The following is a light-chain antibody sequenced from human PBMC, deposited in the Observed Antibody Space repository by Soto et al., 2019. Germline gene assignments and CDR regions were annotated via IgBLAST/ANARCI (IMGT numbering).Light chain of an antibody. V-gene: IGKV3-15*01. J-gene: IGKJ2*01. CDR2: GAS. Sequence: ELEMTQSPATLSVSPGERASLSCRASQIVGSNLAWYQQTAGQAPRLLIYGASTRATGIPARFSGSGSGTEFTLTITCLESEDFAVYSCQQYTNWPYTFGQGTKREIK. CDR1: QIVGSN. CDR3: QQYTNWPYT.